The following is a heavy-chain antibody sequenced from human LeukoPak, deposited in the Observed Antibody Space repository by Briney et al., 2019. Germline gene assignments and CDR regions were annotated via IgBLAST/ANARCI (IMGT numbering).Heavy chain of an antibody. Sequence: GGSLRLSCAASGFTFSSYTMNWVRQAPGKGLEWLSSISSRSSTIYYADSVKGRFTISRDNAKNSLYLEMNSLRAEDTAVYYCARDSLLLWFGELLYFDFWGQGTLVTVSS. V-gene: IGHV3-48*01. CDR1: GFTFSSYT. J-gene: IGHJ4*02. CDR2: ISSRSSTI. D-gene: IGHD3-10*01. CDR3: ARDSLLLWFGELLYFDF.